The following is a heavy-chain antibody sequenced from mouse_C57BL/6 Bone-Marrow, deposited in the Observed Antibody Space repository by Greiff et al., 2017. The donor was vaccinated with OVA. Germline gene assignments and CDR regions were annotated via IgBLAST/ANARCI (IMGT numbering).Heavy chain of an antibody. CDR2: ISSGGSYT. CDR3: ARHARD. CDR1: GFTFSSYG. Sequence: EVKVVESGGDLVKPGGSLKLSCAASGFTFSSYGMSWVRQTPDKRLEWVATISSGGSYTYYPDSVKGRFTISRDNAKNTLYLQMSSLKSEDTAMYYCARHARDWGQGTSVTVSS. V-gene: IGHV5-6*01. J-gene: IGHJ4*01.